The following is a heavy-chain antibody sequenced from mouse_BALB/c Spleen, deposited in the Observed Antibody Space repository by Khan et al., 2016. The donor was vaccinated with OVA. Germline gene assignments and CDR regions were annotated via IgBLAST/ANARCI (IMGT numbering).Heavy chain of an antibody. J-gene: IGHJ3*01. V-gene: IGHV1-9*01. CDR1: GYTFSSYW. Sequence: QVQLKESGADLMKPGASVKISCKAIGYTFSSYWIEWVKQTPGHGLEWIGDIIPSSLSINYNEKFKGKATFTAATSSSTAYKQLSSLQSEDSAGYQWARGGYERFTYWGQWTLVTVAA. CDR2: IIPSSLSI. CDR3: ARGGYERFTY. D-gene: IGHD2-2*01.